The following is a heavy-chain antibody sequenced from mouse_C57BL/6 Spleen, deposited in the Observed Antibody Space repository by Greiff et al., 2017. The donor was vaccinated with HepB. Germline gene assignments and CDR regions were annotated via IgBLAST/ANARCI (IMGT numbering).Heavy chain of an antibody. CDR1: GYTFTSYW. J-gene: IGHJ2*01. CDR3: AREENWAYYFDY. Sequence: QVQLQQPGTELVKPGASVKLFCKASGYTFTSYWMHWVKQRPGQGLEWIGNINPSNGGTNYNEKFKSKATLTVDKSSSTAYMQLSSLTSEDSAVYYCAREENWAYYFDYWGQGTTLTVSS. V-gene: IGHV1-53*01. D-gene: IGHD4-1*01. CDR2: INPSNGGT.